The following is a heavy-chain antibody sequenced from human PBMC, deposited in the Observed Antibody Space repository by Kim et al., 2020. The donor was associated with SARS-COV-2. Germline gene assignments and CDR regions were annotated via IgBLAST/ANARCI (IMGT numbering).Heavy chain of an antibody. Sequence: SETLSLTCTVSGGSISSSSYYWGWIRQPPGKGLEWIGSIYYSGSTYYNPSLKSRVTISVDTSKNQFSLKLSSVTAADTAVYYCARHRGYSGYRDYWGQGTLVTVSS. CDR2: IYYSGST. J-gene: IGHJ4*02. V-gene: IGHV4-39*01. CDR3: ARHRGYSGYRDY. CDR1: GGSISSSSYY. D-gene: IGHD5-12*01.